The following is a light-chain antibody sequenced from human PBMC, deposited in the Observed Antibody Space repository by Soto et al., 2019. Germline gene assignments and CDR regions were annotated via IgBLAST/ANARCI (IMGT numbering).Light chain of an antibody. CDR3: SSYTTSSSYV. CDR2: DVS. J-gene: IGLJ1*01. V-gene: IGLV2-14*03. Sequence: QSVLTQPASVSGSPGQSVTISCTGTSSDVGAYNYVSWYQQHPGKAPKLMIYDVSNRPSGVSNRFSGSKSGNTASLTISGLQAEDEDYYYCSSYTTSSSYVFGAGTKLTVL. CDR1: SSDVGAYNY.